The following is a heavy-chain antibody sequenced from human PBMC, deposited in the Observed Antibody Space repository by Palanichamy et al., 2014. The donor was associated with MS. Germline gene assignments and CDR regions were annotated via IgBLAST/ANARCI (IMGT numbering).Heavy chain of an antibody. D-gene: IGHD5-18*01. V-gene: IGHV1-2*04. CDR2: INPNSGGT. CDR3: ARVRYSYGEQLYDY. CDR1: GYTFTGYY. J-gene: IGHJ4*02. Sequence: QVQLVQSGAEVKKPGASVKASCKASGYTFTGYYMHWVRQAPGQGLEWMGWINPNSGGTNYAQKFQGWVTMTRDTSISTAYMELSRLRSDDTAVYYCARVRYSYGEQLYDYWGQGTLVTVSS.